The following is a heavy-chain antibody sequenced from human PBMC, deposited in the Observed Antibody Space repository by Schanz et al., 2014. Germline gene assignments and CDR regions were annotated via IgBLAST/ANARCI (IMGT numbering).Heavy chain of an antibody. CDR2: IWSDGSTK. CDR3: ARDRGYCSGGSCLTFDY. V-gene: IGHV3-30*19. D-gene: IGHD2-15*01. CDR1: GFAFSVYG. J-gene: IGHJ4*02. Sequence: VQLLESGGGLVQPGGSLRLSCAASGFAFSVYGMHWVRQAPGKGPEWVAVIWSDGSTKYYADSVKGRFTISRDNSKNTLYPQMNTLRAEDTAVYYCARDRGYCSGGSCLTFDYWGQGTLVTVSS.